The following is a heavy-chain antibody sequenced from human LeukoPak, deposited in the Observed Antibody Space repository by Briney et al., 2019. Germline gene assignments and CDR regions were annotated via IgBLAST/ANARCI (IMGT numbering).Heavy chain of an antibody. CDR2: INPNSGGT. V-gene: IGHV1-2*02. J-gene: IGHJ3*02. CDR1: GYTFTGYY. CDR3: ARGTYYYDSSGYSPDAFDI. Sequence: ASVKVSCKASGYTFTGYYMHWVRQAPGQGLEWMGWINPNSGGTNYAQKFQGRVTMTRDTSISTAYMELSRLRSDDTAVYYCARGTYYYDSSGYSPDAFDIWGQGTMVTVSS. D-gene: IGHD3-22*01.